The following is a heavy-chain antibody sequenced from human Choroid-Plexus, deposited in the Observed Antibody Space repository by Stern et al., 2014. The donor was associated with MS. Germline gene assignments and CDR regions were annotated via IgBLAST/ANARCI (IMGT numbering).Heavy chain of an antibody. Sequence: QVQLGESGAEVKKPGASVKVSCKTSGYIFNGYYIHWARQAPGQGLEWMAWINPNTGGKKYAQKFQGRVTMSRDTSISTAYVELSSLTSDDTAVYYCARDQRGITIFGVVTDYYYLGMDVWGQGTTVTVSS. CDR3: ARDQRGITIFGVVTDYYYLGMDV. J-gene: IGHJ6*02. CDR2: INPNTGGK. V-gene: IGHV1-2*02. D-gene: IGHD3-3*01. CDR1: GYIFNGYY.